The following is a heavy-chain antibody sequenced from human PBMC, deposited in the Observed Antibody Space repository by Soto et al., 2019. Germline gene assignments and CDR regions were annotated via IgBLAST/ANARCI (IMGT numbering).Heavy chain of an antibody. Sequence: EVQLVQSGAEVKKPGESLKISCKGSGYSLTRYWIGWVRQMPGKGLDWMGILYPGDSDTSYSPSFQGQVTISADKSISTAYLQWSSLKASDTAMYYCAGGYYDSSGYRGEVAYWGQGTLVTVSS. CDR3: AGGYYDSSGYRGEVAY. J-gene: IGHJ4*02. V-gene: IGHV5-51*01. CDR2: LYPGDSDT. D-gene: IGHD3-22*01. CDR1: GYSLTRYW.